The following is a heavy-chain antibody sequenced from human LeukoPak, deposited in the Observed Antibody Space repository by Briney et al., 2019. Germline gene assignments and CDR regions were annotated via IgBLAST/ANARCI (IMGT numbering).Heavy chain of an antibody. Sequence: ASVKVSCKASGYTFTGYYMHWVRQAPGQGLERMGWINPNSGGTNYAQKFQGWVTMTRDTSISTAYMELSRLRSDDTAVYYCARGPPRIAAAGGAYYYGMDVWGQGTTVTVSS. CDR2: INPNSGGT. CDR3: ARGPPRIAAAGGAYYYGMDV. J-gene: IGHJ6*02. D-gene: IGHD6-13*01. CDR1: GYTFTGYY. V-gene: IGHV1-2*04.